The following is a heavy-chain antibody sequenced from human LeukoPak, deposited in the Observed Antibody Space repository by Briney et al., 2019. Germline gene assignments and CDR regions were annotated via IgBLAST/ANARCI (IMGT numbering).Heavy chain of an antibody. V-gene: IGHV4-61*02. CDR1: GGSISSGSYY. J-gene: IGHJ4*02. CDR3: ARSPITMIVVGSDY. D-gene: IGHD3-22*01. Sequence: SQTPSLTCTVSGGSISSGSYYWSWIRQPAGKGLEWIGRIYTSGSTNYNPSLKSRVTISVDTSKNQFSLKLSSVTAADTAVYYCARSPITMIVVGSDYWGQGTLVTVSS. CDR2: IYTSGST.